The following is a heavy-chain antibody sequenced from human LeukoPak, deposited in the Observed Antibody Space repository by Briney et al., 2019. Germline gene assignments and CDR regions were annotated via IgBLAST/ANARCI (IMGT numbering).Heavy chain of an antibody. CDR3: ARRNRITIFGVVIRNWFDP. CDR1: GGTFSSYA. Sequence: GSSVKVSCKASGGTFSSYAISWVRQAPGQGLEWMGRIIPILGIANYAQKFQGRVTITADKSTSTAYMELSSLRSEDTAVYYCARRNRITIFGVVIRNWFDPWGQGTLVTVSS. D-gene: IGHD3-3*01. CDR2: IIPILGIA. J-gene: IGHJ5*02. V-gene: IGHV1-69*04.